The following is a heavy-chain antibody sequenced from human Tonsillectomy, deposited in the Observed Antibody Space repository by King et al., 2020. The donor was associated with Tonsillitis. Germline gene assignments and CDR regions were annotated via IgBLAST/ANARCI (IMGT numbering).Heavy chain of an antibody. CDR2: ISGSGGST. V-gene: IGHV3-23*04. D-gene: IGHD2-2*01. CDR1: GFTFSSYA. J-gene: IGHJ5*02. Sequence: VQLVESGGGLVQPGGSLRLSCAASGFTFSSYAMSWVRQAPGKGLEWVSAISGSGGSTYYADSVKGRFTISRDNSKNTLYLQMNSLRAEDTAVYYCAKDRRHCGSTSCYVGNWFDPWGQGTLVTVSS. CDR3: AKDRRHCGSTSCYVGNWFDP.